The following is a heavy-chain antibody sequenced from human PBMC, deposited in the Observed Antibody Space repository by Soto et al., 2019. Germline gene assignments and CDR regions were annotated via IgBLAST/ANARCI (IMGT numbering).Heavy chain of an antibody. CDR1: GYTFTGYY. J-gene: IGHJ5*02. CDR3: ARDYPPDYYDSSGYYFGGWFDL. CDR2: INPNSGGT. Sequence: ASVKVACKASGYTFTGYYMHWVRQAPGQGLEWMGWINPNSGGTNYAQKFQGRVTMTRDTSISTAYMELSRLRFDDTAVYYCARDYPPDYYDSSGYYFGGWFDLWGQGTLGTVSS. V-gene: IGHV1-2*02. D-gene: IGHD3-22*01.